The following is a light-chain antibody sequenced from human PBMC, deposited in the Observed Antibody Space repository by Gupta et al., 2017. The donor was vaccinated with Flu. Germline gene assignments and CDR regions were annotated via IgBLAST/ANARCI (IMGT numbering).Light chain of an antibody. V-gene: IGKV1-39*01. CDR3: RQTIGSSPQT. CDR2: AAA. J-gene: IGKJ4*01. Sequence: SSLYASVGDRGISTCRARQSIRSYLDWYEQNPREAPKLLIYAAASFQRGVVSRFSGSASAKNVTLTISRRQQEDFAASFYRQTIGSSPQTFGTGTKVEI. CDR1: QSIRSY.